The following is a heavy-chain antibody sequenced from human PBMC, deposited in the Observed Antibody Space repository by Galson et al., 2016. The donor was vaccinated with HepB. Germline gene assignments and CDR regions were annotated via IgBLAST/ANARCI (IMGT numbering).Heavy chain of an antibody. CDR3: ATGIVVAGKYYYDYMDV. CDR2: LYPSEGT. CDR1: GGSIRSDYY. D-gene: IGHD6-19*01. V-gene: IGHV4-38-2*02. J-gene: IGHJ6*03. Sequence: SETLSLTCIVSGGSIRSDYYWGWIRQPPGRGLEWIGSLYPSEGTYYNPSLKSRVTISVDTSKNELSMRLNSVTAADTGGYYCATGIVVAGKYYYDYMDVWGKGTTVTVSS.